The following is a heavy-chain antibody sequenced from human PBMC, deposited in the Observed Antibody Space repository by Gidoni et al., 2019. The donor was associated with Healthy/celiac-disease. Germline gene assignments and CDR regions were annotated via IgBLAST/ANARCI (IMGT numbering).Heavy chain of an antibody. D-gene: IGHD3-10*01. V-gene: IGHV4-34*01. CDR2: INHSGST. CDR3: ARGLGYYGSGSYY. J-gene: IGHJ4*02. CDR1: GGSFSGYY. Sequence: QVQLQQWGAGLLKPSETLSLPCAVYGGSFSGYYWSWIRQPPGKGLEWIGEINHSGSTNYNPSLKSRVTISVDTSKNQFSLKLSSVTTADTAVYYCARGLGYYGSGSYYWGQGTLVTVSS.